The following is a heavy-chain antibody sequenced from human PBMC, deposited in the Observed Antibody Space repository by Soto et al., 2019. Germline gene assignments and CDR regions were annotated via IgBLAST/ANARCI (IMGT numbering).Heavy chain of an antibody. CDR3: AKGRDSTLLRWQYFDN. Sequence: PGGSLSLSCAFSGFTFSLFGMHWVRQAPGKVLEWVAFISYEGRNKYYADSVKGRFTISRDNSKNTLSLQMDSLRPEDTAVYYCAKGRDSTLLRWQYFDNWGQGTQVTVSS. J-gene: IGHJ4*02. CDR2: ISYEGRNK. D-gene: IGHD4-17*01. CDR1: GFTFSLFG. V-gene: IGHV3-30*18.